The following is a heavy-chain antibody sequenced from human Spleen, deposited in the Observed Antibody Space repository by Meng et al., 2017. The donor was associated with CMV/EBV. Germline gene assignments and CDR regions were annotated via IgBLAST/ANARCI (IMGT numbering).Heavy chain of an antibody. Sequence: FRSYSMNWVRQAPGKGLEWVSSISSSSSYIYYADSVKGRFTISRDNAKNSLYLQMNSLRAEDTAVYYCARTEGGYDFWSGYQYNWFDPWGQGTLVTVSS. J-gene: IGHJ5*02. CDR1: FRSYS. D-gene: IGHD3-3*01. CDR3: ARTEGGYDFWSGYQYNWFDP. CDR2: ISSSSSYI. V-gene: IGHV3-21*01.